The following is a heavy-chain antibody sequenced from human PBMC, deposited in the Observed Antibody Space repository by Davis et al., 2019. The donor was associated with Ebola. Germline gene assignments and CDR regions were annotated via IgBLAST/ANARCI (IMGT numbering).Heavy chain of an antibody. CDR3: ARHTQDIVVLVYAGPFDY. J-gene: IGHJ4*02. CDR1: GYTFSSYG. CDR2: MNPNSGNT. Sequence: AASVKVSCKASGYTFSSYGISWVRQAPGQGLEWMGWMNPNSGNTNYAQNLQGRVTMTTDTSTSTAYMELRGLRSDDTAVYYCARHTQDIVVLVYAGPFDYWGQGTLVTVSS. D-gene: IGHD2-8*01. V-gene: IGHV1-18*01.